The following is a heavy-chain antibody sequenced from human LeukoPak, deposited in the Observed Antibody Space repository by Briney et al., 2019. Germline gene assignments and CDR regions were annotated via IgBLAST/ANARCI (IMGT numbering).Heavy chain of an antibody. CDR3: AKRITVSAGYYLDS. CDR1: GFSFSSFA. V-gene: IGHV3-23*01. D-gene: IGHD2-8*01. Sequence: AGGSLTLSGVGSGFSFSSFAMSRVGPGPGNGLEWVSTLSCGGAYTYYADSGKGRFTVSRDDSKSMHFLQMNSLRPEDTALYFCAKRITVSAGYYLDSWGQGTLVTVSS. J-gene: IGHJ4*02. CDR2: LSCGGAYT.